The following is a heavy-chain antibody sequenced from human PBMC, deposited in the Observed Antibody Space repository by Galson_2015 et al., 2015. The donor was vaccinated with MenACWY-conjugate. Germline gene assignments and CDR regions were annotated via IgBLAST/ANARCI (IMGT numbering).Heavy chain of an antibody. CDR2: ISKSESGSPI. V-gene: IGHV3-48*03. Sequence: SLRLSCAASGLTFTGYEFNWVRQAPGKGLEWLSYISKSESGSPIYYADCVKGRFTISRDNIKKTLFLEMNSRRAGDTGVYYCARVGTWMHQYFYDIDVRGKGPTVTVSS. J-gene: IGHJ6*03. CDR1: GLTFTGYE. D-gene: IGHD1/OR15-1a*01. CDR3: ARVGTWMHQYFYDIDV.